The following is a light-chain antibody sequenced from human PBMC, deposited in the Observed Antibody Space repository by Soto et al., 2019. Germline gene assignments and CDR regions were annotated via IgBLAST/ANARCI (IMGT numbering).Light chain of an antibody. J-gene: IGKJ4*01. V-gene: IGKV1-9*01. CDR2: AAS. Sequence: IQLTQSPSSLSASVGDRVNITCRASQGISSYLAWYQQKPGKAPKLLISAASTLQSGVPSRFSGSVSGTDFTLTISCLQPEDFATYYCQQLNSYPLTFGGGTKV. CDR3: QQLNSYPLT. CDR1: QGISSY.